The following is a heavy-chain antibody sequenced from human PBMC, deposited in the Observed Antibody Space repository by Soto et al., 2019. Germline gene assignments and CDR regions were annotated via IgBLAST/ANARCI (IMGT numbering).Heavy chain of an antibody. CDR2: MNPNSGNT. V-gene: IGHV1-8*02. CDR1: GYTFTGNS. Sequence: ASVKVSCKASGYTFTGNSLHCVRQAPGQGLEWMGWMNPNSGNTGYAQKFQGRVTMTRNTSISTAYMELSSLRSEDTAVYYCARGRGGKGSSWLNWFDPWGQGTLVTVSS. D-gene: IGHD6-13*01. J-gene: IGHJ5*02. CDR3: ARGRGGKGSSWLNWFDP.